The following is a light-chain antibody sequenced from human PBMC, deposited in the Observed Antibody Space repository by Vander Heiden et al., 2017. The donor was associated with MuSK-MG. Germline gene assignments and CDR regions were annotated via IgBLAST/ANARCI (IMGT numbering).Light chain of an antibody. V-gene: IGKV3-11*01. CDR3: QQRRNWPLT. CDR1: QSVSTY. CDR2: DAS. Sequence: ETLLTQTPATLSFSPAERVTLSGRASQSVSTYLACYQHKPGQAPRLLIYDASSRATGVPARFSGSGSATDFTLTISSLEPEDFAVYYCQQRRNWPLTFGGGTKVEIK. J-gene: IGKJ4*01.